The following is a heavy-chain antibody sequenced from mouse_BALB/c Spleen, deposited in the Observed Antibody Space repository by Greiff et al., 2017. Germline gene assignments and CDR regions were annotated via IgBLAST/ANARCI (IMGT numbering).Heavy chain of an antibody. D-gene: IGHD3-3*01. CDR1: GYSFTGYN. CDR3: ARWRGDAMDY. V-gene: IGHV1S135*01. CDR2: IDPYNGGT. J-gene: IGHJ4*01. Sequence: VQLQQSGPELGKPGASVKISCKASGYSFTGYNMYWVKQSHRKSLEWIGYIDPYNGGTSYNQKSKGKATLTVDKSSSTAYMHLNSLTSEDSAIYCCARWRGDAMDYWGQGTSVTVSS.